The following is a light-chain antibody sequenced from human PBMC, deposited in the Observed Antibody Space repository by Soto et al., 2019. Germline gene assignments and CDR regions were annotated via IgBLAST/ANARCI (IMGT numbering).Light chain of an antibody. J-gene: IGKJ3*01. V-gene: IGKV3-11*01. CDR3: QQRSDWPPLFT. CDR2: DAS. Sequence: EIVLTQSPATLSLSPGERATLSCRASQSISTYLAWYQQRPGQAPRLLIHDASKRATGIPARFSGSGSGTDFTLTISSLEPEDFAFYCCQQRSDWPPLFTFGPGTKLDVK. CDR1: QSISTY.